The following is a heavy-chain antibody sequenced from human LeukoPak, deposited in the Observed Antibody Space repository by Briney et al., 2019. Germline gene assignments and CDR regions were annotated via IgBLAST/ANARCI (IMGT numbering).Heavy chain of an antibody. V-gene: IGHV3-23*01. CDR3: AKGPLPRMTGTAPFDY. D-gene: IGHD1-7*01. CDR1: GFTFSNYG. Sequence: GGSLRLSCAASGFTFSNYGMSWVRQAPGKGLEWVSAISGSGGTTYYADSVKGRFTISRDNSKNTLYLQMNSLRAEDTAVYYCAKGPLPRMTGTAPFDYWGQGTLVTVSS. J-gene: IGHJ4*02. CDR2: ISGSGGTT.